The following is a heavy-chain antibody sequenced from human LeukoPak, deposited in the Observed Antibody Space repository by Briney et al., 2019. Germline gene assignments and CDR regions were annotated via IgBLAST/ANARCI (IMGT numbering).Heavy chain of an antibody. V-gene: IGHV4-4*02. D-gene: IGHD6-13*01. Sequence: SGTLSLTCAVSGGSISSSNWWSWVRQPPGKGLEWIGEIYHIGSTNYNPSLKSRVTISVDKSKNQFSLKLSSVTAADPAVYYCASVPRGPDIAAAGTPGSYYFDYWGQGTLVTVSS. CDR1: GGSISSSNW. CDR2: IYHIGST. J-gene: IGHJ4*02. CDR3: ASVPRGPDIAAAGTPGSYYFDY.